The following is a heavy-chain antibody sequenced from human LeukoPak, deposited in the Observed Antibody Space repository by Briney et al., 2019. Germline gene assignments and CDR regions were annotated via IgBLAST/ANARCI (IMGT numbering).Heavy chain of an antibody. CDR1: GYTFTGYY. D-gene: IGHD1-26*01. Sequence: GASVRVSCKASGYTFTGYYMHWVRQAPGQGLEWMGWINPNSGGTNYAQKFQGRVTMTRDTSISTAYMELSRLRSDDTAVYYCATTTLRYSGSYLHYWGQGTLVTVSS. V-gene: IGHV1-2*02. CDR2: INPNSGGT. J-gene: IGHJ4*02. CDR3: ATTTLRYSGSYLHY.